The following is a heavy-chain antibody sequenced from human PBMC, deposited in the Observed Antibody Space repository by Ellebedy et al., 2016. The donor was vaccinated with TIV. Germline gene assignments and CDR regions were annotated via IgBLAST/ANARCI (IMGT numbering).Heavy chain of an antibody. J-gene: IGHJ4*02. V-gene: IGHV3-23*01. Sequence: GESLKISCAASGFTFSSYAMSWVRQAPGKGLEWVSTISGSGGSTYYADSVKGRFTISRDNSKNSLYLQMNSLRAEDTAVYYCAKDRFSSAWYGGYFDYWGQGTLVTVSS. D-gene: IGHD6-19*01. CDR1: GFTFSSYA. CDR2: ISGSGGST. CDR3: AKDRFSSAWYGGYFDY.